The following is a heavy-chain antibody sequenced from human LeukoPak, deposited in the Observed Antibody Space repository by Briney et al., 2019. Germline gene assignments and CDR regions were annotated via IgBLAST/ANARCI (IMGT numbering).Heavy chain of an antibody. CDR2: TYYRSKWYN. CDR1: GDSVSSNSAA. CDR3: ARDGYDSSGYYYSLSY. J-gene: IGHJ4*02. Sequence: SQTLSLTCAISGDSVSSNSAAWNWIRQSPSRGLEWLGRTYYRSKWYNDYAVSVKRRITINPDTSKNQCSLQLNFVTPEETDVYYCARDGYDSSGYYYSLSYWGQGTLVTVSS. V-gene: IGHV6-1*01. D-gene: IGHD3-22*01.